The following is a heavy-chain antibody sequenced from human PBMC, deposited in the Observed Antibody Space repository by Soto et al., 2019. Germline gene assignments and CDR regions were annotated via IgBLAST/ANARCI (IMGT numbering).Heavy chain of an antibody. CDR1: GFSLTTDRVG. CDR3: SHADGGRSLY. CDR2: IYWDDSK. Sequence: QITLKESGPTLVKPTQTLTLTCTFSGFSLTTDRVGVGWIRQPPGEALEWLAVIYWDDSKTYRPSLESRLTIAKDTSQNQVALTITNMDSLDTATYYCSHADGGRSLYWGQGTLVTVSS. J-gene: IGHJ4*02. V-gene: IGHV2-5*02. D-gene: IGHD1-26*01.